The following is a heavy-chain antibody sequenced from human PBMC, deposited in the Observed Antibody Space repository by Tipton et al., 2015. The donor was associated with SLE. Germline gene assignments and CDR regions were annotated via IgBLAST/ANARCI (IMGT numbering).Heavy chain of an antibody. CDR1: GGSISSGNYY. D-gene: IGHD2-8*02. V-gene: IGHV4-61*09. Sequence: TLCLTCTVSGGSISSGNYYWSWIRQPAGKGLEWIGYIYTSGSTNYNPSLKSRVTISVDTSKKQFSLKLSSVAATDTAVYYCARDAGGVFDIWGQGTMVTVSS. CDR3: ARDAGGVFDI. J-gene: IGHJ3*02. CDR2: IYTSGST.